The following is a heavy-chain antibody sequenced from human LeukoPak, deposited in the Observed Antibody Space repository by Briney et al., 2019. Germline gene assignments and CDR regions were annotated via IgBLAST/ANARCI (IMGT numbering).Heavy chain of an antibody. D-gene: IGHD2-15*01. Sequence: GGSLRLSCAASGFTFNSAWLSWVRQGPGKGLEWVGRIKSKTDGGTTDYAAPVKGRFSISRDDSKNKVYLQMNSLKTEGTALYYCTTEGYCSGGDCYSYDNWGQGTLVTVSS. CDR2: IKSKTDGGTT. CDR1: GFTFNSAW. V-gene: IGHV3-15*01. CDR3: TTEGYCSGGDCYSYDN. J-gene: IGHJ4*02.